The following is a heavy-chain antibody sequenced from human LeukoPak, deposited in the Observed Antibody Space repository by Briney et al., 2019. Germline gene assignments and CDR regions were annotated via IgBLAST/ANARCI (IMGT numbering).Heavy chain of an antibody. CDR1: GFTFSSYS. V-gene: IGHV3-21*04. Sequence: GGSLRLSCAASGFTFSSYSMNWVRQAPGKGLEWVSSISSSSSYIYYADSVKGRFTISRDNAKNSLYLQMNSLRAEDTALYHCARVNYGSGSYEFDYWGQGTLVTVSS. D-gene: IGHD3-10*01. J-gene: IGHJ4*02. CDR2: ISSSSSYI. CDR3: ARVNYGSGSYEFDY.